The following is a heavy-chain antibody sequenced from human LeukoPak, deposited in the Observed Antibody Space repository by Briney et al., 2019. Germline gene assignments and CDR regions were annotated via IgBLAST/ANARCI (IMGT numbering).Heavy chain of an antibody. CDR2: IIPIFGIA. D-gene: IGHD3-22*01. CDR1: GGTFSSYA. CDR3: ARDRSYTKEYYYDSSGIDAFDI. J-gene: IGHJ3*02. Sequence: SVKVSCKASGGTFSSYAISWVRQAPGQGLEWMGGIIPIFGIANYAQKFQGRVTITADKPTSTAYMELSSLRSEDTAVYYCARDRSYTKEYYYDSSGIDAFDIWGQGTMVTVSS. V-gene: IGHV1-69*10.